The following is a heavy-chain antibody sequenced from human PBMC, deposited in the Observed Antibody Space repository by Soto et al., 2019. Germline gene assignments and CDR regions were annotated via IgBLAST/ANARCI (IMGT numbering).Heavy chain of an antibody. CDR2: IYSSENN. D-gene: IGHD2-2*01. CDR3: ARLNVYCVSTNCDGYYLMDV. V-gene: IGHV4-39*01. CDR1: GDSVNRNSYS. Sequence: PSETLALTCTVYGDSVNRNSYSWGWFRQSPGKGKEWIGTIYSSENNYYNPSLLSRVTISVDTSKKELSLKLSSVTAADTAVYYFARLNVYCVSTNCDGYYLMDVRGQGTTVTGSS. J-gene: IGHJ6*01.